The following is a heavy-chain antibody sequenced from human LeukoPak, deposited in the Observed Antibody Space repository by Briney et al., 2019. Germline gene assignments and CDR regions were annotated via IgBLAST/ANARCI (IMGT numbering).Heavy chain of an antibody. CDR1: RFRFTTYW. Sequence: PGGSLRLSCSASRFRFTTYWMTWVRQAPGKGREWVVNINEDGSEKHHVDSVKGPFTIARDNAKESLDFQMHSLRAEDTAVYYCAREEAGGPDYWGQGILVTLSS. J-gene: IGHJ4*02. V-gene: IGHV3-7*01. D-gene: IGHD3-10*01. CDR2: INEDGSEK. CDR3: AREEAGGPDY.